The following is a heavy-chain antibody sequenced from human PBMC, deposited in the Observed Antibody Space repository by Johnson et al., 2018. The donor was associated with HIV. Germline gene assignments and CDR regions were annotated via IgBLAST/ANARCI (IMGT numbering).Heavy chain of an antibody. CDR2: ISYDGSNK. V-gene: IGHV3-30*04. CDR3: AKARSGGPGAFDI. D-gene: IGHD6-19*01. CDR1: GFTFRSYA. Sequence: QVQLVESGGGVVQPGRSLRLSCAASGFTFRSYAMHWVRQAPGKGLEWVAVISYDGSNKYYADSVKGRFTISRDSSKDTLYVQMNSLRGEDTAVYCCAKARSGGPGAFDIWGQGTMVTVSS. J-gene: IGHJ3*02.